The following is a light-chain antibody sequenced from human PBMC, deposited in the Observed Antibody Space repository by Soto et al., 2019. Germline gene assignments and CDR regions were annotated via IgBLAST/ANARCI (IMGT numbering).Light chain of an antibody. CDR2: DAS. V-gene: IGKV1-33*01. CDR3: QQYDNLPLT. Sequence: DIQMTQSPSSLSASVGDRVTITCQASQDIANYLNWYQQKAGRAPKFLIYDASNLETGVPSRFSGSRSGTDFTLTISSLQPEDIATYYCQQYDNLPLTFGGGTKVEIK. CDR1: QDIANY. J-gene: IGKJ4*01.